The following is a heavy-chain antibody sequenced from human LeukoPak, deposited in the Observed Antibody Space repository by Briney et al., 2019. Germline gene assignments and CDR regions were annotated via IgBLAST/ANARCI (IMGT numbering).Heavy chain of an antibody. V-gene: IGHV4-39*01. CDR1: GGSISSSSYY. CDR2: IYYSGST. CDR3: ARRYCTNGVCYRSAFDI. J-gene: IGHJ3*02. D-gene: IGHD2-8*01. Sequence: SETLSLTCTVSGGSISSSSYYWGWIRQPPGKGLEWIGSIYYSGSTYCNPSLKSRVTISEDTSKNQFSLKLSSVTAADTAVYFCARRYCTNGVCYRSAFDIWGQGIMVTVSS.